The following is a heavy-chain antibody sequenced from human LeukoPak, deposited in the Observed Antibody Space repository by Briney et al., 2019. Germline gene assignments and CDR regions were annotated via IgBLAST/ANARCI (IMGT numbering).Heavy chain of an antibody. CDR3: AKEDLHYDILTGYYTTPYSFDS. J-gene: IGHJ4*02. CDR1: GLTFSSYA. CDR2: LSGSGGGT. V-gene: IGHV3-23*01. Sequence: GVSLRLSCPASGLTFSSYAMSWDRQAPGKGLERVSALSGSGGGTYNAASVKGRFTISRDNSRNTLFLQMNSLRAEDTAVYYCAKEDLHYDILTGYYTTPYSFDSWGQGTLVTVSS. D-gene: IGHD3-9*01.